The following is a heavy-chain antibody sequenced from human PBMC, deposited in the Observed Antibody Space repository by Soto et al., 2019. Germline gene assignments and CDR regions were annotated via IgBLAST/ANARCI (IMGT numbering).Heavy chain of an antibody. J-gene: IGHJ4*02. D-gene: IGHD4-17*01. CDR3: VKHQMRDIRDGDY. Sequence: EVQLLESGGGLVQPGESLRLSCAVSGFTFSNYAMSWVRQVPGKGLEWVSTISGSGGSTYYADSVKGRFTISRDNSKNTLYLQMTGLRAEDTAVDYCVKHQMRDIRDGDYWGQGTLVTVSS. CDR2: ISGSGGST. V-gene: IGHV3-23*01. CDR1: GFTFSNYA.